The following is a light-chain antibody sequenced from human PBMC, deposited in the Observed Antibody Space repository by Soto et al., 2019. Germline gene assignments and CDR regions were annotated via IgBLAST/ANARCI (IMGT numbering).Light chain of an antibody. Sequence: QSALTQHASVSGSPGQSITISCTGTSSDVGTYTLVSWYQQHPGKAPKLVIYEVNKRPAGVSKRFSGYKSGDTASLTIAGLQAEDEADYYCSSYAGAITFYGCGIGPKVTVL. CDR3: SSYAGAITFYG. CDR2: EVN. CDR1: SSDVGTYTL. V-gene: IGLV2-23*02. J-gene: IGLJ1*01.